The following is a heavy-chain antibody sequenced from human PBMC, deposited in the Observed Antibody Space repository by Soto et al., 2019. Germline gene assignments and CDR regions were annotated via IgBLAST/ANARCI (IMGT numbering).Heavy chain of an antibody. V-gene: IGHV1-3*01. CDR2: INAGNGNT. CDR3: ARGGITIFGVVTKGWFDP. J-gene: IGHJ5*02. CDR1: GYTFTSYA. Sequence: ASVKVSCKASGYTFTSYAMHWVRQAPGQRLEWMGWINAGNGNTKYSQKFQGRVTITRDTSASTAYMELSSLRSEDTAVYYCARGGITIFGVVTKGWFDPWGQGTLVTVS. D-gene: IGHD3-3*01.